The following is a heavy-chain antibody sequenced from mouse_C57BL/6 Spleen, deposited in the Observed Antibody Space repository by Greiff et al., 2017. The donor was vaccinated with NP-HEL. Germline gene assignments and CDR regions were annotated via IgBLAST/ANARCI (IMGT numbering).Heavy chain of an antibody. CDR2: IYPGDGDT. CDR1: GYAFSSYW. D-gene: IGHD1-1*02. V-gene: IGHV1-80*01. CDR3: AREEVVATNAMDY. J-gene: IGHJ4*01. Sequence: VMLVESGAELVKPGASVKISCKASGYAFSSYWMNWVKQRPGKGLEWIGQIYPGDGDTNYNGKFKGKATLTADKSSSTAYMQLSSLTSEDSAVYFCAREEVVATNAMDYWGQGTSVTVSS.